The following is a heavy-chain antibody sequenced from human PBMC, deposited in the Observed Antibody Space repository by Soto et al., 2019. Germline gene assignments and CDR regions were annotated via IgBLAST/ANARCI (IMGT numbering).Heavy chain of an antibody. Sequence: GASVKVSCKASGGTFSSYAISWVRQAPGQGLEWMGGIIPIFGTANYAQKFQGRVTITADESTSTAYMELSSLRSEDTAVYYCARALARYSYVGINWFDPWGQGTLVTVSS. D-gene: IGHD5-18*01. CDR3: ARALARYSYVGINWFDP. V-gene: IGHV1-69*13. CDR1: GGTFSSYA. CDR2: IIPIFGTA. J-gene: IGHJ5*02.